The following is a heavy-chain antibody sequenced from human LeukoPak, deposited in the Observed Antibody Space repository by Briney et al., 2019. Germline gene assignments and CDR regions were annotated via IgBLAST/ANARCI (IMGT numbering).Heavy chain of an antibody. Sequence: APLKVSCKASGGTFSSYAISWVRQAPGQGLEWMGRIIPILGIANYAQKFQGRVTITADKSTSTAYMELSSLRSEDTAVYYCARDRYCSSTSCYSWFDPWGQGTLVTVSS. CDR2: IIPILGIA. D-gene: IGHD2-2*02. J-gene: IGHJ5*02. V-gene: IGHV1-69*04. CDR1: GGTFSSYA. CDR3: ARDRYCSSTSCYSWFDP.